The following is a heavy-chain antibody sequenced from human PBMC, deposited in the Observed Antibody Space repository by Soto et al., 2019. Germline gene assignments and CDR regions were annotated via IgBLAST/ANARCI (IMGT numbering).Heavy chain of an antibody. J-gene: IGHJ4*02. CDR2: ISSGGINI. D-gene: IGHD1-7*01. V-gene: IGHV3-48*03. Sequence: PGGSLRLSCAASGFMFSIYEMNWVRQAPGKGLEWVSYISSGGINIHYADSVKGRFTISRDNAKNSLYLQMDNLRAEDTAVYYCARDHPNRNYGTCFDYWGQGT. CDR3: ARDHPNRNYGTCFDY. CDR1: GFMFSIYE.